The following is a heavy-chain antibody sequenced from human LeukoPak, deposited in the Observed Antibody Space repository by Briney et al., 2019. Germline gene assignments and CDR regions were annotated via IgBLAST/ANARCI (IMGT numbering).Heavy chain of an antibody. CDR3: AKDGQGLTYYFDY. D-gene: IGHD3-16*01. CDR2: ISDDGSKK. V-gene: IGHV3-30*18. J-gene: IGHJ4*02. CDR1: GFTFSSYG. Sequence: GGSLRLSFVASGFTFSSYGMHWVRQAPGEGLEWVAVISDDGSKKYYVDSVKGRFTISRDNSKNTLYLQMNSLRAEDTAVYYCAKDGQGLTYYFDYWGQGTLVTVSS.